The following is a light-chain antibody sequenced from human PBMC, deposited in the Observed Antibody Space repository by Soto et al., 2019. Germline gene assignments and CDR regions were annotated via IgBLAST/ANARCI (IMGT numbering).Light chain of an antibody. CDR1: SSDVGGYNY. J-gene: IGLJ1*01. CDR2: EVS. CDR3: SSYTSSTLGV. V-gene: IGLV2-14*01. Sequence: QSALTQPASVSGSPGQSITISCTGTSSDVGGYNYVSWYQQHPGKAPKLMIYEVSYRPSGVSSRFSGSKSGDTASLTISGLQAEDEADYYCSSYTSSTLGVFGTGTKVTVL.